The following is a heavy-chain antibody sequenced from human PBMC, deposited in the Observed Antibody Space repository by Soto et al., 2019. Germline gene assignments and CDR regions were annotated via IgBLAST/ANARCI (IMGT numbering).Heavy chain of an antibody. J-gene: IGHJ4*02. D-gene: IGHD6-19*01. CDR3: EHRASGWYLFDY. CDR1: GFSLSTSGLG. CDR2: IYWNDDK. Sequence: QIPLQEAGPTLVRHTPTLTLTCTFSGFSLSTSGLGVGWIRQPPGKALEWLALIYWNDDKRYSPSLKDRLTITNDTSKNHVVLTMTNMDHVDTATYYCEHRASGWYLFDYWGQGTLVTVSS. V-gene: IGHV2-5*01.